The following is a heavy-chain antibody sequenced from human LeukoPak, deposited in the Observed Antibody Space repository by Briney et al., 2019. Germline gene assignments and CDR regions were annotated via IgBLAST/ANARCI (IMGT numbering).Heavy chain of an antibody. J-gene: IGHJ4*02. Sequence: GGSLRLSCAASGFTFSSYSMNWVRQAPGKGLEWVSSISSSSSYIYYADSVKGRFTISRDNAKNSLYLQMNSLRAEDTAVYYCARDPDYDYVWDYWGQGTLVTVSS. CDR1: GFTFSSYS. V-gene: IGHV3-21*01. CDR2: ISSSSSYI. D-gene: IGHD3-16*01. CDR3: ARDPDYDYVWDY.